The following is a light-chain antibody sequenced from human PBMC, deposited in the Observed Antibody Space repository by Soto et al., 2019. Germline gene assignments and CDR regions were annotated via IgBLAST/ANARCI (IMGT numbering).Light chain of an antibody. CDR2: DAS. CDR3: QQRTNWPIT. J-gene: IGKJ5*01. V-gene: IGKV3-11*01. CDR1: QSVSSY. Sequence: EIVLTQSPATLSLSPGERATLSCMASQSVSSYLAWYQQKPGQAPRLLIYDASNRATDIPARFSGSGSGTDFTLTVSSLEPEDFAVYYCQQRTNWPITFGQGTRLEIK.